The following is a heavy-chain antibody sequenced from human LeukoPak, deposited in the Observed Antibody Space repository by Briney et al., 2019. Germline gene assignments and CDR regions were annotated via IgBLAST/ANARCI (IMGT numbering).Heavy chain of an antibody. CDR1: GFTFSNYW. J-gene: IGHJ4*02. Sequence: PGGSLSLSCAASGFTFSNYWMSWVRQAPGTGLEWVANIKEDGSEKYYVDSVKGRFTISRDNARNSLYLQMNSLRAEDTAVYYCASGRQLGYWGQGTLVTVSS. CDR3: ASGRQLGY. D-gene: IGHD6-13*01. CDR2: IKEDGSEK. V-gene: IGHV3-7*01.